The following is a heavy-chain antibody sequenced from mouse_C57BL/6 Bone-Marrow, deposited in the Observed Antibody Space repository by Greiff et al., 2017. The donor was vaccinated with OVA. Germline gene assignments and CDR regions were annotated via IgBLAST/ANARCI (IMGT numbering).Heavy chain of an antibody. Sequence: VQLQQSGPELVKPGASVKMSCKASGYTFTDYYMHWVKQKPGKGLEWIGEIYPGSGNTYYNEKFKGKATLPADTSSSTAYMQLSSLTSEDSAVSFCSFSAYSSISPSYFDYWGQGTTLTVSS. CDR1: YTFTDYYM. CDR3: FSAYSSISPSYFDY. CDR2: YPGSGNTY. J-gene: IGHJ2*01. D-gene: IGHD1-1*01. V-gene: IGHV1-83*01.